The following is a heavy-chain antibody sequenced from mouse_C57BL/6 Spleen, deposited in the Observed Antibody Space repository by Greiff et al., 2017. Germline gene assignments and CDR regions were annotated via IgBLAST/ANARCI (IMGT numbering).Heavy chain of an antibody. V-gene: IGHV14-4*01. J-gene: IGHJ3*01. CDR1: GFNIKDDY. D-gene: IGHD2-3*01. CDR3: TRWLLRLAWFAY. Sequence: VQLQQSGAELVRPGASVKLSCTASGFNIKDDYMHWVKQRPEQGLEWIGWIDPENGDTEYASKFQGKATITADTSSNTAYLQLSSLTSEDTAVYYGTRWLLRLAWFAYWGQGTLVTVSA. CDR2: IDPENGDT.